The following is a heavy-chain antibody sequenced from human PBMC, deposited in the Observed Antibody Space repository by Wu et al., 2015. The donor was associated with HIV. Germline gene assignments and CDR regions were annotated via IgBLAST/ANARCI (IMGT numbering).Heavy chain of an antibody. V-gene: IGHV1-2*02. CDR1: GGTFSNYG. Sequence: QVQLVQSGTEVKKPGSSVKVSCKASGGTFSNYGISWVRQAPGQGLEWMGWINPNSGGTHYAQRFQGRVTLTRDTSISTAFMELSGLRSDDAAIYFCARDRYYDYFDLAVYYPPETLVDVWGQGTTLTV. J-gene: IGHJ6*02. CDR2: INPNSGGT. D-gene: IGHD3-9*01. CDR3: ARDRYYDYFDLAVYYPPETLVDV.